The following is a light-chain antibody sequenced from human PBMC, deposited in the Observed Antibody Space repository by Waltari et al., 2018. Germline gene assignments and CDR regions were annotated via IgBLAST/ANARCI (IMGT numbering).Light chain of an antibody. CDR1: QSVSMS. CDR2: GAC. Sequence: IVLKHSPGTLSLPPVERATLSCRDRQSVSMSFVWYQQQPGQAPRLLIDGACTRATGIPDRFSGSGSGTDFTLTVSRLEPEDFGLYYCKNNLRLPVTFGQGTKVEIK. V-gene: IGKV3-20*01. CDR3: KNNLRLPVT. J-gene: IGKJ1*01.